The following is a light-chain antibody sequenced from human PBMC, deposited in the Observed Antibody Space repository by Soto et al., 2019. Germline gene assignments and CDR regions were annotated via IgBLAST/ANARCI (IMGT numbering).Light chain of an antibody. CDR1: QSVSSN. CDR2: GAS. V-gene: IGKV3-15*01. Sequence: ERVIGESPGTLSVSRGKRSTLSCTASQSVSSNLAWYQQKPGQAPRLLIYGASTRATGIPARFSGSGSGTEFTLTISSLQSEDFAVYYCQHYNNWPLTTVRQGTRLEIK. J-gene: IGKJ5*01. CDR3: QHYNNWPLTT.